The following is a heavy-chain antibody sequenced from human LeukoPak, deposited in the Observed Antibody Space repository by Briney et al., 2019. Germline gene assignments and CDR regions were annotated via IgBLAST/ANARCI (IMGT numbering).Heavy chain of an antibody. D-gene: IGHD3-22*01. CDR3: ARALYYEPSYLDS. J-gene: IGHJ4*02. Sequence: SETLSLTCAVYGGSFSGYYWTWIPQPPGKGLEWLGEVTPSGVAHYNPSLTSPVTISVDTSKNQFSLMVASVTAADTALYFCARALYYEPSYLDSWGRGTLVTVSS. CDR2: VTPSGVA. CDR1: GGSFSGYY. V-gene: IGHV4-34*01.